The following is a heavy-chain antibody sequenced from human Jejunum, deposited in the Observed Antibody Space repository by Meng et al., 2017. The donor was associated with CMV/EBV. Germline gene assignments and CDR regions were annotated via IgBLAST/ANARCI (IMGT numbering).Heavy chain of an antibody. D-gene: IGHD3-9*01. CDR3: AKPIQGRITIFSD. Sequence: YGFTFSSYGMTWVRQAPGRGLEWVASIKQDGSEKNYMDSVKGRFTISRDNAKNSLYLQMNNLRAEDTAVYYCAKPIQGRITIFSDWGQGSLVTVSS. CDR2: IKQDGSEK. CDR1: GFTFSSYG. J-gene: IGHJ4*02. V-gene: IGHV3-7*01.